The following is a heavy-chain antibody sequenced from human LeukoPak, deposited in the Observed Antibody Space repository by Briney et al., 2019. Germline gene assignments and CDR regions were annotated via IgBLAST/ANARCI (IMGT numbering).Heavy chain of an antibody. Sequence: PGGSLRLSCAASGFTFSSYGMHWVRQAPGKGLEWVAFIRYDGSNKYYADSVKGRFTISRDNSKNTLYLQMNSLRAEDTAVYYCAKDGSIGFGEFDYWGQGTLVTVSS. J-gene: IGHJ4*02. D-gene: IGHD3-10*01. CDR2: IRYDGSNK. V-gene: IGHV3-30*02. CDR3: AKDGSIGFGEFDY. CDR1: GFTFSSYG.